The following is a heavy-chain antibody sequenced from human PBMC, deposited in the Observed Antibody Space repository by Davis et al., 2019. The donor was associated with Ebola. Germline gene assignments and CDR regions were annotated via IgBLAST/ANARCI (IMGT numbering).Heavy chain of an antibody. J-gene: IGHJ5*01. CDR2: IYHSRST. D-gene: IGHD6-13*01. V-gene: IGHV4-39*01. CDR1: GDSISSSSYY. Sequence: GSLRLSCTVSGDSISSSSYYWGWIRQPPGKGLEWIGSIYHSRSTSSNPSLKSRVTISVDTSKNQFSLKMRSVTAADTAVYYCARHAPGVTSAGTEWFDPWGQGTLVTVSS. CDR3: ARHAPGVTSAGTEWFDP.